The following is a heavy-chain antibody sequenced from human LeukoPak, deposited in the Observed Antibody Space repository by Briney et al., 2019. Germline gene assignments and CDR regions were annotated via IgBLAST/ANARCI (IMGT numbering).Heavy chain of an antibody. Sequence: SETLSLTCTVSGGSISSSSYYWGWIRQPPGKGLEWIGSIYYSGSTYYNPSLKSRVTISVDTSKNQFSLKLSSVTAADTAVYYCARGVGSSGYYLQHVDYWGQGTLVTVSS. CDR2: IYYSGST. CDR1: GGSISSSSYY. D-gene: IGHD3-22*01. J-gene: IGHJ4*02. CDR3: ARGVGSSGYYLQHVDY. V-gene: IGHV4-39*01.